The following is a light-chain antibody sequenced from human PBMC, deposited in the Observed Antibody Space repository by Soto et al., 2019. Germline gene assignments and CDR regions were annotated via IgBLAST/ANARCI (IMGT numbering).Light chain of an antibody. CDR2: AAS. Sequence: DIQMTQSPSSLSASVGDRVTITCRASQDISNYLAWFQQKPGRPPKSLIYAASSLQSGVPSKFSGSGSGTDLTLTISSLQPEDFASYFCQQYNTYRFTFGPGTKVDIK. V-gene: IGKV1-16*02. CDR1: QDISNY. J-gene: IGKJ3*01. CDR3: QQYNTYRFT.